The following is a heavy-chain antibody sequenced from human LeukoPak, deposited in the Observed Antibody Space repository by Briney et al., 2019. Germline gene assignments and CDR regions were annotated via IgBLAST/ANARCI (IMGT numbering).Heavy chain of an antibody. CDR3: AREWAGIAVAGTLDY. J-gene: IGHJ4*02. V-gene: IGHV3-30-3*01. Sequence: GRSLRLSCAASGFTFSTYSMHWVRQAPDKGLEWVAIISYDGSNRYYADSVKGRFTISRDNSKNTLYLQMNSLRAEDTAVYYCAREWAGIAVAGTLDYWGQGTLVTVSS. CDR2: ISYDGSNR. CDR1: GFTFSTYS. D-gene: IGHD6-19*01.